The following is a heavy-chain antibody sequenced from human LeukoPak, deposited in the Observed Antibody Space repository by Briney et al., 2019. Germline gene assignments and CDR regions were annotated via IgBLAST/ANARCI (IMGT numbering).Heavy chain of an antibody. D-gene: IGHD1-1*01. Sequence: SETLSLTCTVSGGSVDGYYRSWIRQPPGKELEWIGNIYYSGSTNYNPSLKSRVTISGDTSRNHFSLSLSPVTAADTAVYYCARRRRSNWAFDSWGQGTLVTVSS. J-gene: IGHJ4*02. CDR2: IYYSGST. CDR3: ARRRRSNWAFDS. CDR1: GGSVDGYY. V-gene: IGHV4-59*02.